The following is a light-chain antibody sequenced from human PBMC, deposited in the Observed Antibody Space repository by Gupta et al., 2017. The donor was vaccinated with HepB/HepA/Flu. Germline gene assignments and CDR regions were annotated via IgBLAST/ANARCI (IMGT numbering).Light chain of an antibody. Sequence: EIVLTQSPGTLSLSPGERATLSFRASQSVRSSYLAWYQQKPGQAPRLLIYGASSRATGLPDRFSGSGSGTEFTLTISRREPEDFAVYYCQHESSSPLTFGQGTKVEIK. J-gene: IGKJ1*01. CDR3: QHESSSPLT. CDR1: QSVRSSY. CDR2: GAS. V-gene: IGKV3-20*01.